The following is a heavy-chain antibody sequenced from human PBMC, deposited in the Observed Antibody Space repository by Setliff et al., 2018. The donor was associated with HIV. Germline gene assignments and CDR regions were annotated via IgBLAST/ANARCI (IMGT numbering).Heavy chain of an antibody. J-gene: IGHJ4*02. CDR1: GYGFAGYH. CDR3: ARNREGALDF. Sequence: ASVKVSCKASGYGFAGYHMHWVRQAPGEGLEWMGWINPYTGDTHYIQRFQGRVTMTRDTSTSTVYLDLSGLTSDDMAVYYCARNREGALDFWGQGTLVTVSS. D-gene: IGHD1-26*01. CDR2: INPYTGDT. V-gene: IGHV1-2*02.